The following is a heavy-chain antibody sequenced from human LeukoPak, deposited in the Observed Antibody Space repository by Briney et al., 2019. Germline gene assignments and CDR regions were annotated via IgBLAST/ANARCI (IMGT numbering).Heavy chain of an antibody. CDR1: GFTINNYA. CDR3: AKEWRFSSNWYQYYFDY. Sequence: QPGGSLRLSCAASGFTINNYAMSWVRQAPGEGLEWISAISGSGSSKYYADSVKGRFTISRDTSTNTLYLQLNSLRVDDTAVYFCAKEWRFSSNWYQYYFDYWGQGTLVTVSS. CDR2: ISGSGSSK. V-gene: IGHV3-23*01. J-gene: IGHJ4*02. D-gene: IGHD6-13*01.